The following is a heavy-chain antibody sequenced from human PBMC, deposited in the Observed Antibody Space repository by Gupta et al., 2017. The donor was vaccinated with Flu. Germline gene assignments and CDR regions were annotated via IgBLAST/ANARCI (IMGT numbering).Heavy chain of an antibody. CDR1: GFTLTRHE. CDR2: VWFHRSET. CDR3: ARGSPAYGDYVGGLDF. J-gene: IGHJ4*02. V-gene: IGHV3-33*01. Sequence: LVESGGGAVQTGRFMRLSCAASGFTLTRHELHWVRQAPGKGLEWVAVVWFHRSETSYADSVKGRFTISRDNSKNTLYLQRNSLRVDDTAVYYCARGSPAYGDYVGGLDFWGQETLVTVSS. D-gene: IGHD4-17*01.